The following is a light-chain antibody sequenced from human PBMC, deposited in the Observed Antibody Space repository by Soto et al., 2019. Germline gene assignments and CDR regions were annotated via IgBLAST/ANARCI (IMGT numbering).Light chain of an antibody. V-gene: IGKV1-27*01. Sequence: DIQLTQSPSSLSASVGDRVTITCRVSQGISSCLNWYRQKPGKVRKVLIYSASNLQSGVPSRFSGNGSRTDFTLTISSLQPEDVAPYYGQRTYNAPRVTFGQGTRLEIK. CDR1: QGISSC. CDR3: QRTYNAPRVT. J-gene: IGKJ5*01. CDR2: SAS.